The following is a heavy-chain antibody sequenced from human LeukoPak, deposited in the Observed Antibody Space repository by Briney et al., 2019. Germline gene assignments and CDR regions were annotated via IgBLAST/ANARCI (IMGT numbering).Heavy chain of an antibody. Sequence: SETLSLTCAVSGGSFNSHFCSWVRHSPGKELEWIGYYYYGGSTLYNPSLSSRVTISVDTSKNHFSLRLNSVTAADTGVYYCAIMGSAYGNAFDVWGQGTMVTVSP. J-gene: IGHJ3*01. V-gene: IGHV4-59*11. CDR2: YYYGGST. CDR3: AIMGSAYGNAFDV. D-gene: IGHD1-1*01. CDR1: GGSFNSHF.